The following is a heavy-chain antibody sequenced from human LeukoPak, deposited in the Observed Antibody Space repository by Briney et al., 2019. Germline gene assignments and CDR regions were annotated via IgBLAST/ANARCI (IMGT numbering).Heavy chain of an antibody. D-gene: IGHD6-19*01. J-gene: IGHJ4*02. CDR3: ASYPRYSSSPPFDY. V-gene: IGHV1-2*02. Sequence: ASVKVSCKASAYTFTGQDMHWVRQAPGQGLEWMGWINPNTGDTNYAQKFQGRVTMTRDTTISTAYMELSRLTSDDTAVYYCASYPRYSSSPPFDYWGQGTLVTVSS. CDR1: AYTFTGQD. CDR2: INPNTGDT.